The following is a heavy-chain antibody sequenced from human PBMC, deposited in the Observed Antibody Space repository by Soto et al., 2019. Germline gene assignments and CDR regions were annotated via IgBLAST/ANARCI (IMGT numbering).Heavy chain of an antibody. V-gene: IGHV3-23*01. CDR1: GFTFSSYA. D-gene: IGHD2-2*01. CDR2: ISGSGGST. J-gene: IGHJ3*02. Sequence: GGSLRLSCAASGFTFSSYAMSWVRQAPGKGLEWVSAISGSGGSTYYADSVKGRFTISRDNSKNTLYLQMNSLRAEDTAVYYCAKDTGIVVVPAAIGAFDIWGQGTMVTVSS. CDR3: AKDTGIVVVPAAIGAFDI.